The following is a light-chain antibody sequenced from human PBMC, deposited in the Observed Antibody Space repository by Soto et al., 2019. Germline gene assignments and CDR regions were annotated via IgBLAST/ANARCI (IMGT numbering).Light chain of an antibody. CDR2: DAS. CDR1: QSISSA. V-gene: IGKV1-39*01. J-gene: IGKJ1*01. CDR3: QQSNSTPWT. Sequence: IQMTQSPSSLSASVGDRVTITCRASQSISSALNWYQQKPGKAPKLLIYDASSLQSGVPSRFSGSGSGTDFTLTISSLQPEDFATYYCQQSNSTPWTFGQGTKVEIK.